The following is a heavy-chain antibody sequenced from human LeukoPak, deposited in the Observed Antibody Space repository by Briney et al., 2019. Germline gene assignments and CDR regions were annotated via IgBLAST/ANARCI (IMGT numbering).Heavy chain of an antibody. J-gene: IGHJ3*02. D-gene: IGHD6-19*01. CDR2: INTNTGNP. CDR3: AGVRPRKIAVGLDAFDI. CDR1: GYTFTSYA. V-gene: IGHV7-4-1*02. Sequence: ASVKVSCKASGYTFTSYAMNWVRQAPGQGLEWMGWINTNTGNPTYAQGFTGRFVFSLDTSVSTAYLQISSLKAEDTAVYYCAGVRPRKIAVGLDAFDIWGQGTMVTVSS.